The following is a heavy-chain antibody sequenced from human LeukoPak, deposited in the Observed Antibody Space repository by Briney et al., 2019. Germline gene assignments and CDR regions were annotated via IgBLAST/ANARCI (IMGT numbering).Heavy chain of an antibody. CDR1: DLTVSSNY. J-gene: IGHJ4*02. Sequence: PGGSLRLSCAASDLTVSSNYMSWVRQAPGKGLQCVSLIYSGDSTYYADSVKGRFTISRDKSKNTLSLQMNSLRAEDTAVYYCARLTVTTTPDYFDYWGQGTLVTVSP. CDR3: ARLTVTTTPDYFDY. D-gene: IGHD4-17*01. V-gene: IGHV3-53*01. CDR2: IYSGDST.